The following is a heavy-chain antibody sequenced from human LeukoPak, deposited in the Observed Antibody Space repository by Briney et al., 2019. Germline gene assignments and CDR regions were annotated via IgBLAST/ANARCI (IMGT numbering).Heavy chain of an antibody. V-gene: IGHV4-39*01. Sequence: SETLSLTCAVSGGSFSGSNSYRGWIRQPPGKGLEWTATIHYSGSTYYNPSLKSRATISVDTSKNQFSLKLSSVTAADTAVYYCARHRRDYLALPYYFDYWGQGTLVTVSS. CDR1: GGSFSGSNSY. J-gene: IGHJ4*02. D-gene: IGHD4-17*01. CDR3: ARHRRDYLALPYYFDY. CDR2: IHYSGST.